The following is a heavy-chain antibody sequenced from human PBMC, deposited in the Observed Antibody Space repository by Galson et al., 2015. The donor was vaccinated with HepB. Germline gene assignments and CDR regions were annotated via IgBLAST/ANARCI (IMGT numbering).Heavy chain of an antibody. D-gene: IGHD3-9*01. CDR3: ARGADTTGYYQPIEFDS. CDR1: GFTFGNFA. Sequence: SLRLSCATSGFTFGNFAMHWVRQGPEKGLEWVSLISWDGVKTDYADSLKGRFTISRDNSENSLYLQMNSLGAEDTAFYFCARGADTTGYYQPIEFDSWGQGTLVTVSS. CDR2: ISWDGVKT. J-gene: IGHJ4*02. V-gene: IGHV3-43D*03.